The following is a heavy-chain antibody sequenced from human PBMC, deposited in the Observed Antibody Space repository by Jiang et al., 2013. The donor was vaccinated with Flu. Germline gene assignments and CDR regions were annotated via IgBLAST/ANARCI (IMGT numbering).Heavy chain of an antibody. V-gene: IGHV7-4-1*02. Sequence: SGSELKKPGASVKVSCKASGYTFSHFGINWVRQAPGQGLEWMGWINTNSGDPTYAQDFSGRFVFSLDTSVNTAYLRISGLRTEDTAIYYCARIDSGSYFHAFDIWGQGTVLTVSS. J-gene: IGHJ3*02. CDR3: ARIDSGSYFHAFDI. D-gene: IGHD3-22*01. CDR2: INTNSGDP. CDR1: GYTFSHFG.